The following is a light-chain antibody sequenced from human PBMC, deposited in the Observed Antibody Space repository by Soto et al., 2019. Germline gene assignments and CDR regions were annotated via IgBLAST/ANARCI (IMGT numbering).Light chain of an antibody. Sequence: EIVMTQSPATLSVSPGERATLSCRASQSVASNLAWYQHKPGQAPRLLIYGASTRATGIPARFSGSGSGTEFTLTITSLQSEDFAVYYCQQYSNWPQTFGQGTKLEIK. V-gene: IGKV3-15*01. CDR3: QQYSNWPQT. CDR2: GAS. J-gene: IGKJ2*01. CDR1: QSVASN.